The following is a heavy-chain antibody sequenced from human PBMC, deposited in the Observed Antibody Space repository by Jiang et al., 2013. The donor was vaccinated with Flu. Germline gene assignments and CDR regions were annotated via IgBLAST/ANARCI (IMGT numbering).Heavy chain of an antibody. CDR2: IYHSGTT. Sequence: PGLVKPSETLSLTCGVSGYSISSGNYWGWIRQPPGKGLEWVGSIYHSGTTYFNPSLKSRVSISVDTSKNQFSLNLRSVTAADTAVYYCASISGISGPRFDAFDVWGQGTMVTVSS. CDR3: ASISGISGPRFDAFDV. J-gene: IGHJ3*01. V-gene: IGHV4-38-2*01. D-gene: IGHD1-20*01. CDR1: GYSISSGNY.